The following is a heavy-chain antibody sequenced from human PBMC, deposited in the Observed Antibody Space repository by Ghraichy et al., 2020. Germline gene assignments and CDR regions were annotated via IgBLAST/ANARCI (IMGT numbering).Heavy chain of an antibody. J-gene: IGHJ4*02. Sequence: GGSLRLSCAASGFSFSDAWMHWVRQAPGKGLEWVGRIKSKRGGGTTDYAAPVKGRFTISRDDSKNTLHLQLNSLKIEDTAVYYCSHSGYNTDFYSWGQGTLVTVSS. CDR1: GFSFSDAW. V-gene: IGHV3-15*01. CDR3: SHSGYNTDFYS. D-gene: IGHD5-12*01. CDR2: IKSKRGGGTT.